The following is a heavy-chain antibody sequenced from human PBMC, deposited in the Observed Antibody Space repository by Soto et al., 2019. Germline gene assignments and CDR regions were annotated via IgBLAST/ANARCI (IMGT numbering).Heavy chain of an antibody. CDR1: GGSISSRSYY. CDR3: ARVRKEIYWFDP. J-gene: IGHJ5*02. V-gene: IGHV4-39*07. CDR2: VYYSGST. Sequence: SETLPLTWTVSGGSISSRSYYLSWVRQPPGKGLEWIGCVYYSGSTYYNPSLKSRVTISVDRSKNQFSLKLSSVTAADTAVYYCARVRKEIYWFDPWGKGTLVTVSS.